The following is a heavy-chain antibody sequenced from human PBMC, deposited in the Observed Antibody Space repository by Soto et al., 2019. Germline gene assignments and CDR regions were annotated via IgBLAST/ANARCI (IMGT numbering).Heavy chain of an antibody. CDR2: ISAYNGNT. Sequence: ASVKVSCKASGYTFTSYGISWVRQAPGQGLEWMGWISAYNGNTNYAQKLQGRVTMTTDTSTSTAYRELRSLRSDDTAVYYCARDGQGELEPTYHYYYHYLDVWGKGTTVTVSS. CDR1: GYTFTSYG. D-gene: IGHD1-1*01. CDR3: ARDGQGELEPTYHYYYHYLDV. J-gene: IGHJ6*03. V-gene: IGHV1-18*01.